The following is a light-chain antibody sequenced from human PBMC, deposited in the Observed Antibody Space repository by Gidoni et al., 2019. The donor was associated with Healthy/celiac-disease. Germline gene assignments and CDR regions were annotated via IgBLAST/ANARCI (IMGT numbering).Light chain of an antibody. CDR1: QGISSY. V-gene: IGKV1-9*01. CDR3: QQLNSYLWT. CDR2: AAS. Sequence: DIQLTQSPSFLSASVGDRVTITCRAIQGISSYLDWDQQKPGKAPKLLIYAASTLQSGVPSRFSGSGSGTEFTLTISSLQPEDFATYYCQQLNSYLWTFGQGTKVEIK. J-gene: IGKJ1*01.